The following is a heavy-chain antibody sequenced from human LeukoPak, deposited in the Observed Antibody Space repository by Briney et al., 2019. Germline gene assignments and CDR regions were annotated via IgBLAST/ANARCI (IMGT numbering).Heavy chain of an antibody. Sequence: PGRSLRLSCAASGFTFSSYGMHWVRQAPGKGLEWVAVISYDGTDKYYAESVKGRFTISRDNSKNTLYLQMNSLRGEDTAVYYCAKLACFTTTSCYAFDIWGQGTTVTVSS. J-gene: IGHJ3*02. V-gene: IGHV3-30*18. D-gene: IGHD2-2*01. CDR2: ISYDGTDK. CDR3: AKLACFTTTSCYAFDI. CDR1: GFTFSSYG.